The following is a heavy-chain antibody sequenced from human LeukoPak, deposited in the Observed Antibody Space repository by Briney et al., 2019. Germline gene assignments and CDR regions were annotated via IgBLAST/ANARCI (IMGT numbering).Heavy chain of an antibody. CDR1: GGTCSSYA. CDR2: IIPIFGTA. Sequence: SGKVSCKAAGGTCSSYAISWVRQAPGQGLEWMGGIIPIFGTANYAQKFQGRVTITTDESTSTAYMELSSLRSEDTAVYYCARVASLTSRGPAAILDYFDYWGQGTLVTVSS. J-gene: IGHJ4*02. D-gene: IGHD2-2*01. V-gene: IGHV1-69*05. CDR3: ARVASLTSRGPAAILDYFDY.